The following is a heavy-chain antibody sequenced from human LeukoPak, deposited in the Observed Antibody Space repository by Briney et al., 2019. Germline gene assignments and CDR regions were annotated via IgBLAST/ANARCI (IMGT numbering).Heavy chain of an antibody. Sequence: SETLSLTCTVSGGSISSYYWSRIRQPPGKGLEWIGYIYYSGSTNYNPSLKSRVTISVDTSKNQFSLKLSSVTAADTAVYYCARGRTVNAFDIWGQGTMVTVSS. J-gene: IGHJ3*02. V-gene: IGHV4-59*01. D-gene: IGHD3-10*01. CDR2: IYYSGST. CDR1: GGSISSYY. CDR3: ARGRTVNAFDI.